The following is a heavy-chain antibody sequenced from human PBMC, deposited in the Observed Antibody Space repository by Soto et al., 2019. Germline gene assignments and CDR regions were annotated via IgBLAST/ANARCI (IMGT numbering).Heavy chain of an antibody. D-gene: IGHD3-10*01. V-gene: IGHV3-30*18. Sequence: HPGGSLRLSCAASGFTFSSYGMHWVRQAPGKGLEWVAVISYDGSNKYYADSVKGRFTISRDNSKNTLYLQMNSLRAEDTAVYYCAKDLWFGSGPFDFWGQGTLVTVSS. CDR3: AKDLWFGSGPFDF. J-gene: IGHJ4*02. CDR2: ISYDGSNK. CDR1: GFTFSSYG.